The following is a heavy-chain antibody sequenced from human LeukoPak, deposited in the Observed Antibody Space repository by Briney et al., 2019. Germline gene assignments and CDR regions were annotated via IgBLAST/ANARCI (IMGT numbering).Heavy chain of an antibody. V-gene: IGHV4-39*07. J-gene: IGHJ3*02. Sequence: SETLSLTCTGSGGSISSSSYYWGWIRQPPGKGLEWLGSIYYSGSTYYNPSLKSRVTLSVDTSKNQFSLKLRSVTAADTAVYYCARVGGITMIVVLITDAFDIWGQGTMVTVSS. CDR3: ARVGGITMIVVLITDAFDI. CDR2: IYYSGST. CDR1: GGSISSSSYY. D-gene: IGHD3-22*01.